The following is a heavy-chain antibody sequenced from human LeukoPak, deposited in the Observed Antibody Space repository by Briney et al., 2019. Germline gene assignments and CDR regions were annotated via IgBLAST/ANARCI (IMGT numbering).Heavy chain of an antibody. Sequence: PGGSLRLSCAASGFTFSSYSMNWVRQAPGKGLEWVSSISSSSSYIYYADSVKGRFTISRDNAKNSLYLQMNSLRAKDTAVYYCARDGLQHYYDSSGYYLGDAFDIWGQGTMVTVSS. CDR1: GFTFSSYS. CDR2: ISSSSSYI. D-gene: IGHD3-22*01. V-gene: IGHV3-21*01. J-gene: IGHJ3*02. CDR3: ARDGLQHYYDSSGYYLGDAFDI.